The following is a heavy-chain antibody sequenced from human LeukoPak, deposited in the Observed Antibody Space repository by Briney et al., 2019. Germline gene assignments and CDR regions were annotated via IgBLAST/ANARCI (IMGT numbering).Heavy chain of an antibody. Sequence: SGTRCLTCTVSGGAISSSNYYWAWIRQPPGKGLEWIASIYYSGSTYYSPSLKSRLTISVDTSKNQFSLKMTSVTAADPAVYYCAPGSISTGYYHYWGQGTLVTVSS. V-gene: IGHV4-39*01. CDR3: APGSISTGYYHY. CDR2: IYYSGST. J-gene: IGHJ4*02. CDR1: GGAISSSNYY. D-gene: IGHD3-22*01.